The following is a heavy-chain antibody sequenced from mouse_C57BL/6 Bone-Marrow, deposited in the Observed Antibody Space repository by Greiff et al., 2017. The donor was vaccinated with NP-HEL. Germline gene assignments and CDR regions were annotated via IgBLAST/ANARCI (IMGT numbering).Heavy chain of an antibody. Sequence: EVHLVESGGDLVKPGGSLKLSCAASGFTFSSYGMSWVRQTPDKRLEWVATISSGGSYTYYPDSVKGRFTISRDNAKNTLYLQMSSLKSEDTAMYYCARLGYYGSSYYWGQGTTLTVSS. CDR2: ISSGGSYT. CDR1: GFTFSSYG. CDR3: ARLGYYGSSYY. J-gene: IGHJ2*01. V-gene: IGHV5-6*01. D-gene: IGHD1-1*01.